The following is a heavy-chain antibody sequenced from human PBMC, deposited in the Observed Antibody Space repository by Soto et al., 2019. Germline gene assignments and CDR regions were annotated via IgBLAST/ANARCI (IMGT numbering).Heavy chain of an antibody. J-gene: IGHJ2*01. CDR3: ARIGATMTTNWYFDV. D-gene: IGHD5-12*01. Sequence: QVQLVQSGAELKKPGASVKVSCKASGYTFTNYYIHWVRQAPGQGLEWMAIMNPSANSATYAQKFQGRVTVTRDTSTSTVSMELSSLRSEDTAVYYCARIGATMTTNWYFDVWGRGTLVTVSS. CDR2: MNPSANSA. V-gene: IGHV1-46*01. CDR1: GYTFTNYY.